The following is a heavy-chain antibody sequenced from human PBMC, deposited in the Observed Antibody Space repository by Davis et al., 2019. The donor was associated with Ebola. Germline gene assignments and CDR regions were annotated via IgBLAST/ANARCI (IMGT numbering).Heavy chain of an antibody. J-gene: IGHJ4*02. CDR3: ARHEYQLPLDY. Sequence: SETLSLTCTVSGDSVSSENFYWGWIRQPPGKGLEWIGSIYYSGSTYYNPSLKSRVTISVDTSKNQFSLKLSSVTAADTAVYYCARHEYQLPLDYWGQGTLVTVSS. D-gene: IGHD2-2*01. V-gene: IGHV4-39*01. CDR1: GDSVSSENFY. CDR2: IYYSGST.